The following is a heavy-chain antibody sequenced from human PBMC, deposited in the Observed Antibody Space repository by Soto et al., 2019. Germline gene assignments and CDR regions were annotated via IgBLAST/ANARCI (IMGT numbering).Heavy chain of an antibody. J-gene: IGHJ5*02. CDR3: ARARPGIAVAGTRWFDP. CDR2: INPSGGST. CDR1: GYTFTSYY. Sequence: ASVKVSCKASGYTFTSYYMHWVRQAPGQGLEWMGIINPSGGSTSYAQKFQGRVTMTRDTSTSTVYMELSSLRSEDTAVYYCARARPGIAVAGTRWFDPWGKGTLVTVSS. D-gene: IGHD6-19*01. V-gene: IGHV1-46*03.